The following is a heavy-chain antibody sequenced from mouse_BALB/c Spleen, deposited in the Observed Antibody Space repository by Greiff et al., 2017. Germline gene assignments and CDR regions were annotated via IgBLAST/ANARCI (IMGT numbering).Heavy chain of an antibody. CDR1: GYTFTDYN. D-gene: IGHD2-9*01. Sequence: VQLQQSGPELVKPGASVKLPCKASGYTFTDYNMDWVQQSHGKSLEWIGDINPNNGGTISNQTFKGKATLTVDNSSSTAYMELRSLTSEDTAVYYCARGAYYGYDGFAYWGQGTLVTVSA. J-gene: IGHJ3*01. CDR3: ARGAYYGYDGFAY. CDR2: INPNNGGT. V-gene: IGHV1-18*01.